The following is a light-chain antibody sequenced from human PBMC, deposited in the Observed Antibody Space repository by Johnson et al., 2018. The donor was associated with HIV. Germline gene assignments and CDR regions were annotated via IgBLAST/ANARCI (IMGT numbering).Light chain of an antibody. J-gene: IGLJ1*01. CDR1: SSNIGNKY. V-gene: IGLV1-51*02. Sequence: QSVLTQPPSVSAAPGQKVTISCSGSSSNIGNKYVSWYQQLPGTAPKLLIYENTKRPSGIPDRFSGSKSGTSATLGITGLQTGDEADYYCGTWDTSLSPGGVFGSGTKVTGL. CDR3: GTWDTSLSPGGV. CDR2: ENT.